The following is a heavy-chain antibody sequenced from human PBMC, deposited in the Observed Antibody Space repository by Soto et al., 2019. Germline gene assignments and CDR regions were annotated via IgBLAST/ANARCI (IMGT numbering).Heavy chain of an antibody. Sequence: QLQLQESGPGLVKPSETLSLTCTVSGGSISSSSYYWGWIRQPPGKGLEWIGSIYYSGSTYYNPSLKSRVTIAVDTSKNQFSLKLSSVTAADTAVYYCARHSKSDSSGQPFDYWGQGTLVTVSS. CDR1: GGSISSSSYY. CDR2: IYYSGST. J-gene: IGHJ4*02. V-gene: IGHV4-39*01. CDR3: ARHSKSDSSGQPFDY. D-gene: IGHD6-19*01.